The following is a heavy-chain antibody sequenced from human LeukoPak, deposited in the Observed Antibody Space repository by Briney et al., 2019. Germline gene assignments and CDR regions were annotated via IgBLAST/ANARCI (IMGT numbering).Heavy chain of an antibody. CDR3: SRDLRGRDDY. D-gene: IGHD5-24*01. Sequence: GGSLRLSCAASGFTFSNYLMHWVRQAPGKGLVWVSRINEGGSVADYADSVKGRFTISRDNAENTPYLEMNSLRAEDTAVYYCSRDLRGRDDYWGQGTLVSVSS. V-gene: IGHV3-74*01. CDR2: INEGGSVA. J-gene: IGHJ4*02. CDR1: GFTFSNYL.